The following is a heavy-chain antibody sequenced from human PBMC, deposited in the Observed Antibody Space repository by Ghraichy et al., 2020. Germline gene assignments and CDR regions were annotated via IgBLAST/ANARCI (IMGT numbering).Heavy chain of an antibody. J-gene: IGHJ4*02. CDR3: TKGGRSGWYLYYFDY. CDR1: GFIFSSYV. CDR2: MSGSGDTM. Sequence: GESLNISCAASGFIFSSYVISWVRQAPGKGLEWVSVMSGSGDTMYYADSVKGRFTISRDNSKNTLYLQLNNLRAEDTAVYYCTKGGRSGWYLYYFDYWGQGTLVTVSS. D-gene: IGHD6-19*01. V-gene: IGHV3-23*01.